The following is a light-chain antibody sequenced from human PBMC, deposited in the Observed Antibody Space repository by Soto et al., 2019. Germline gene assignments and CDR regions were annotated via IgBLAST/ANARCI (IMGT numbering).Light chain of an antibody. CDR2: NVS. CDR3: MHSIDWPTWT. Sequence: DVVLTQAPLSLSVTPVQPASISCRSSRRLVFSDGNTYLHWFQQRPGQSPRRLIDNVSNRDSGVPDRFTGSGSGTDFTLEISRVEAEDVGMYYCMHSIDWPTWTFGQGTKVDIK. CDR1: RRLVFSDGNTY. J-gene: IGKJ1*01. V-gene: IGKV2-30*01.